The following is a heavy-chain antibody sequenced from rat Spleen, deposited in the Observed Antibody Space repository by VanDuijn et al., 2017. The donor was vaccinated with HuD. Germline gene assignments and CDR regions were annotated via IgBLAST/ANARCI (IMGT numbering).Heavy chain of an antibody. V-gene: IGHV5S10*01. Sequence: EVQLVESGGGLVQPGRSMKLSCAASGFTFSHYGMAWVRQAPEKGLEWVATIIYDGSRTYYRDSVKGRFTISRDNAKSTLYLQMDSLRSEDTATYYCATENWDPYYWYFDFWGPGTMVTVSS. J-gene: IGHJ1*01. CDR1: GFTFSHYG. CDR3: ATENWDPYYWYFDF. D-gene: IGHD5-1*01. CDR2: IIYDGSRT.